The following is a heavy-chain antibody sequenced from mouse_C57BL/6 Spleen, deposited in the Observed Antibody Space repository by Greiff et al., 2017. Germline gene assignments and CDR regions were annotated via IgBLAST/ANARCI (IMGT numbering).Heavy chain of an antibody. CDR3: ARAGSSRWYFDV. D-gene: IGHD1-1*01. CDR1: GYTFTSYW. J-gene: IGHJ1*03. Sequence: QVQLQQPGAELVKPGASVKMSCKASGYTFTSYWITWVKQRPGHGLEWIGDIYPGSGSTNYNEKFKSKATLTVDTSSSTAYMQLSSLTSEDSAVYYCARAGSSRWYFDVWGTGTTVTVSS. V-gene: IGHV1-55*01. CDR2: IYPGSGST.